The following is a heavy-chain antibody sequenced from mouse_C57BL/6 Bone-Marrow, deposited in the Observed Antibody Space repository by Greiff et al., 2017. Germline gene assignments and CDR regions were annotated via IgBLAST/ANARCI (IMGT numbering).Heavy chain of an antibody. J-gene: IGHJ2*01. CDR3: ARWDITTVVADN. D-gene: IGHD1-1*01. CDR2: INPNNGGT. Sequence: VQLQQSGPELVKPGASVKIPCKASGYTFTDYNMDWVKQSHGKSLEWIGDINPNNGGTIYNQKFKGKATLTVDKSSSTAYMELRSLTSEDTAVYYCARWDITTVVADNWGASTTLTESS. CDR1: GYTFTDYN. V-gene: IGHV1-18*01.